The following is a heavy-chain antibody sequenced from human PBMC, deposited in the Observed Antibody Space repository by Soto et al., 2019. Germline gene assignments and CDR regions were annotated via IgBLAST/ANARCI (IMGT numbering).Heavy chain of an antibody. CDR1: GGSFSGYY. D-gene: IGHD6-6*01. CDR3: ARGTSIAARPGLGY. J-gene: IGHJ4*02. V-gene: IGHV4-34*01. Sequence: SETLSLTCAVYGGSFSGYYWSWIRQPPGKGLEWIGEINHSGSTNYNPSLKSRVTISVDTSKNQFSLKLSSVTAADTAVYYCARGTSIAARPGLGYWGQGTLVTVSS. CDR2: INHSGST.